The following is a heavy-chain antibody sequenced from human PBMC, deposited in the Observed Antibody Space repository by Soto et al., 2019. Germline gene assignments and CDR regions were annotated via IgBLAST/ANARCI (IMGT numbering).Heavy chain of an antibody. Sequence: GGSLKLSCAASGFTFSDYYMSWIRKAPGKGLEWVSYISSSGSTIYYADSVKGRFTISRDNAKNSLYLQMNSLRAEDTAVYYCARVFFPRYSYGFVFDYWGQGTLVTVSS. J-gene: IGHJ4*02. D-gene: IGHD5-18*01. CDR3: ARVFFPRYSYGFVFDY. CDR1: GFTFSDYY. V-gene: IGHV3-11*01. CDR2: ISSSGSTI.